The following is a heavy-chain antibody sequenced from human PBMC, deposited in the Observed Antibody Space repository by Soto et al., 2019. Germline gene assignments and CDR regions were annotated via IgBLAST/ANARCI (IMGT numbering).Heavy chain of an antibody. Sequence: PVKGFWKASGITFCNTAIQWGRQTCGQRLEWIGWIVVGSGNTNYARELHGRVTITRDMSTSAAYMELSSLRSEDTAIYYCAARSGYYTSYYYMDVWGEGTTVTVSS. V-gene: IGHV1-58*02. CDR2: IVVGSGNT. J-gene: IGHJ6*03. CDR1: GITFCNTA. D-gene: IGHD3-3*01. CDR3: AARSGYYTSYYYMDV.